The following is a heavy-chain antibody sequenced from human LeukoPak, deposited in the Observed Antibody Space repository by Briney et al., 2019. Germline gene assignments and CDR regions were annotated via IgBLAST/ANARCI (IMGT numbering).Heavy chain of an antibody. V-gene: IGHV3-74*01. D-gene: IGHD3-22*01. Sequence: GGSLRLSCAASGFTFSSYWMHWVRQAPGKGLVWVSRINSDGSGTSYADSVKGRFTISRDNAKNTLYLQMNSLRAEDTAVYYCARSPYYYDSSGYLPYWGQGTLITVSS. CDR2: INSDGSGT. CDR3: ARSPYYYDSSGYLPY. CDR1: GFTFSSYW. J-gene: IGHJ4*02.